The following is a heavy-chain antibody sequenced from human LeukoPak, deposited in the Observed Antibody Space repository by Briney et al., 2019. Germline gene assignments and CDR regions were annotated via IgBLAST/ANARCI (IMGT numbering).Heavy chain of an antibody. CDR1: GYTFTSYA. J-gene: IGHJ5*02. Sequence: ASVKVSCKASGYTFTSYAMHWVRQAPGQRLEWMGWINAGNGNTKYSQRFQGRVTITRDTSASTAYMELSSLRSEDTAVYYCARAHPKSITMVRGVHGDWFDPWGQGTLVTVSS. V-gene: IGHV1-3*01. CDR2: INAGNGNT. D-gene: IGHD3-10*01. CDR3: ARAHPKSITMVRGVHGDWFDP.